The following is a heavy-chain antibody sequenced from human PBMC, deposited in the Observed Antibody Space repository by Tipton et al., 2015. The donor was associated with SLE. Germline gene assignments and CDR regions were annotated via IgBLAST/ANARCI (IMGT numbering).Heavy chain of an antibody. CDR2: IWYDGSNK. CDR3: AKETMIAFGGAFDY. CDR1: GFTFSSYG. J-gene: IGHJ4*02. D-gene: IGHD3-16*01. V-gene: IGHV3-33*06. Sequence: SLRLSCAASGFTFSSYGMHWVRQAPGKGLEWVAVIWYDGSNKYYADSVKGRFTISRGNSKNTLYLQMNSLRAEDTAVYYCAKETMIAFGGAFDYWGQGTLVTVSS.